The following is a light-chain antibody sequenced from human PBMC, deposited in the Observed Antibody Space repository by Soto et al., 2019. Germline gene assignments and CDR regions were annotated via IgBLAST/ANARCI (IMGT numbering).Light chain of an antibody. CDR2: DAS. CDR1: QRISKY. V-gene: IGKV3-11*01. J-gene: IGKJ1*01. CDR3: QQRSNWPPWT. Sequence: EIVLTQSPATLSLSPGERATLSCRASQRISKYLAWYQQKPGQAPRLLIYDASNRATGVPARFSGSGSGTDFTLTTSRLEPEDFAVYYCQQRSNWPPWTFGQGTKVDIK.